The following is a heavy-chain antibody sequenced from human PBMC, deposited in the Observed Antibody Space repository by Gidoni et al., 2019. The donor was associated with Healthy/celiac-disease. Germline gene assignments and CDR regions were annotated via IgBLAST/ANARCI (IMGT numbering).Heavy chain of an antibody. CDR2: ISSSGSTK. J-gene: IGHJ6*02. D-gene: IGHD3-22*01. Sequence: EAQLVESGGGLVQPGGSLRLFCAPSGFPFSRYEMNWVRQAPGRGLEEVSYISSSGSTKYYADSVKGGFTISGDNAKNSLYLQMNSLRAEDTAVYYCAGAAYYYDSSGYPYYYGMDVWGQGTTVTVSS. CDR3: AGAAYYYDSSGYPYYYGMDV. CDR1: GFPFSRYE. V-gene: IGHV3-48*03.